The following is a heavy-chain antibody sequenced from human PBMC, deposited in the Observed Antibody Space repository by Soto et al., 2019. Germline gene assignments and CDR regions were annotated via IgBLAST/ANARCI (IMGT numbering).Heavy chain of an antibody. CDR2: ISYDGSNK. CDR3: ARDFGIVVVPAAIPVYYYYGMDV. J-gene: IGHJ6*02. V-gene: IGHV3-30-3*01. Sequence: GGSLRLSCAASGFTFSSYAMHWVRQAPGKGLEWVAVISYDGSNKYYAVSVKGRFTISRDNSKNTLYLQMNSLRAEDTAVYYCARDFGIVVVPAAIPVYYYYGMDVWGQGTTVTVSS. D-gene: IGHD2-2*01. CDR1: GFTFSSYA.